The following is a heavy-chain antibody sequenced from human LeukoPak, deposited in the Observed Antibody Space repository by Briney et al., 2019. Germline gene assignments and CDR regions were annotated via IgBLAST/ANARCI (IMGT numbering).Heavy chain of an antibody. V-gene: IGHV3-30*18. D-gene: IGHD2-2*01. CDR1: GFTFSSYG. J-gene: IGHJ6*04. CDR3: AKSDASWYYYYGMDV. CDR2: ISYDGSNK. Sequence: PGGSLRLSCAASGFTFSSYGMHWVRQAPGKGLEWVAVISYDGSNKYYADSVKGRFTISRDNSKNTLYLQMNSLRAEDTAVYYCAKSDASWYYYYGMDVWGKGTTVTVSS.